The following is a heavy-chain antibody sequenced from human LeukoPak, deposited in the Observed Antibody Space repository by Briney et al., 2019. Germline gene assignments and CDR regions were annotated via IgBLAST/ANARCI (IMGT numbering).Heavy chain of an antibody. CDR2: ISGSGGRT. J-gene: IGHJ4*02. CDR3: AKDENYYDSSGYYPRPY. Sequence: GGSLRLSCAASGFTFSSYAMSWVRQAPGKGLEWVSAISGSGGRTYYADSAKGRFTISRDNSKNKLYLKINSLRAEDTAVYYCAKDENYYDSSGYYPRPYWGQGTLVTVSS. V-gene: IGHV3-23*01. D-gene: IGHD3-22*01. CDR1: GFTFSSYA.